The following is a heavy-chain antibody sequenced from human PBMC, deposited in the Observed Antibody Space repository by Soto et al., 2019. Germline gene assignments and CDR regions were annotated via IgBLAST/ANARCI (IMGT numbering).Heavy chain of an antibody. Sequence: EVQLVESGGGLVQPGGSLRLSCAASGFTFSNFWMSWVRQAPGKGPEWVASIKQDGSEVHFADSVRGRFTISRDNAKNSLYLQMNSLRAEDTAVYYCARARGVDYWGQGTQVTVSS. CDR1: GFTFSNFW. V-gene: IGHV3-7*03. CDR2: IKQDGSEV. D-gene: IGHD3-16*01. CDR3: ARARGVDY. J-gene: IGHJ4*02.